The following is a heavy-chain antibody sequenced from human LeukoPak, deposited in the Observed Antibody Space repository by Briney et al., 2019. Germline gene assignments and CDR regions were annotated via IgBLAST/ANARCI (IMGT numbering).Heavy chain of an antibody. D-gene: IGHD3-16*01. V-gene: IGHV4-38-2*02. CDR1: GYSISSAYF. CDR3: ARQGKSLNYYYYYGMDV. CDR2: IYHSGNT. J-gene: IGHJ6*02. Sequence: SETLSLTCTVSGYSISSAYFWGWIRQPPGKGLEWIGSIYHSGNTYYNPSLKSRVTISVDTSKNQFSLKLNSVTAADTAVYYCARQGKSLNYYYYYGMDVWGQGTTVTVSS.